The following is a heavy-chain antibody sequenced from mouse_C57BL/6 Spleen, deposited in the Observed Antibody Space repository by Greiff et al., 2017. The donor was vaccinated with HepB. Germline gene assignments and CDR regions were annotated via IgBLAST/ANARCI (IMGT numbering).Heavy chain of an antibody. V-gene: IGHV5-16*01. D-gene: IGHD2-3*01. J-gene: IGHJ1*03. CDR2: INYDGSST. CDR1: GFTFSDYY. CDR3: ARDPRRLLWYFDV. Sequence: EVQLEESEGGLVQPGSSMKLSCTASGFTFSDYYMAWVRQVPEKGLEWVANINYDGSSTYYLDSLKSRFIISRDNAKNILYLQMSSLKSEDTATYYCARDPRRLLWYFDVWGTGTTVTVSS.